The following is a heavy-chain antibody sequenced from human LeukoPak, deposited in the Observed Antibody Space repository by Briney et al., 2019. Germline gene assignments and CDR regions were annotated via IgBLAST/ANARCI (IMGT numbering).Heavy chain of an antibody. Sequence: PLETLSLTCTVSGGSISSYYWSWIRQPAGKGLEWLGHIYTSGSTNYNPSLKSRVTMSVDTSKNQFSLKLGSVTAADTAVYYCARAYAVAAPFDYWGQGTLVTVSS. J-gene: IGHJ4*02. V-gene: IGHV4-4*07. CDR3: ARAYAVAAPFDY. D-gene: IGHD6-19*01. CDR1: GGSISSYY. CDR2: IYTSGST.